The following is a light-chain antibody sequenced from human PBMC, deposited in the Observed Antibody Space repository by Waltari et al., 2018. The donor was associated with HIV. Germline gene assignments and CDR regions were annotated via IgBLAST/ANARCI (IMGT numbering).Light chain of an antibody. J-gene: IGLJ2*01. CDR2: RNQ. Sequence: QSVLTQPPSASGTLGQGVTISCFGSSSNIGTNTVNWYQHLPGAAPKLIIFRNQQRPSVVPDRFSGSQSGTSAFLTITGLLPGDEATYYCAAGDASLHVVFGGGTQLTVL. V-gene: IGLV1-44*01. CDR3: AAGDASLHVV. CDR1: SSNIGTNT.